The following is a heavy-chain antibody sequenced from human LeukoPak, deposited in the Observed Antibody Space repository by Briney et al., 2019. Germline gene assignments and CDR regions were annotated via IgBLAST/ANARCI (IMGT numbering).Heavy chain of an antibody. CDR2: IKPENGRT. J-gene: IGHJ4*02. CDR3: AREESNWNYYYFDF. V-gene: IGHV1-2*02. D-gene: IGHD1-7*01. CDR1: GYTFTGYY. Sequence: ASVKVSCKASGYTFTGYYIHWVRQAPGQGLEWMGWIKPENGRTNYAQQFPGRVILGRDTSISTVYMEVLRLASDDTAVYYCAREESNWNYYYFDFWGQGSLVTVSS.